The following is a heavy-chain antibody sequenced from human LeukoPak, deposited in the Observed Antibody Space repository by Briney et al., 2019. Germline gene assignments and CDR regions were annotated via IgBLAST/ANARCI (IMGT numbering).Heavy chain of an antibody. CDR1: GYTFTSYD. D-gene: IGHD3-16*01. Sequence: ASVKVSCKASGYTFTSYDINWVRQATGQGLGWMGWMNPNSGNTGYAQKFQGSVTMTRNTFISTAYMELSSLRSEDTAVYYCARGGTFDYYYYGMDVWGQGTTVTVSS. CDR2: MNPNSGNT. J-gene: IGHJ6*02. CDR3: ARGGTFDYYYYGMDV. V-gene: IGHV1-8*01.